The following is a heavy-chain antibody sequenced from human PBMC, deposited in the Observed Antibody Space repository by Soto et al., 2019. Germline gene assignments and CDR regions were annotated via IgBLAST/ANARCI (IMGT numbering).Heavy chain of an antibody. D-gene: IGHD6-13*01. CDR1: GFTFDDYA. CDR3: VKDESINWYSGHFRH. V-gene: IGHV3-9*01. CDR2: INWNSGSI. J-gene: IGHJ1*01. Sequence: EVQLLESGGGLVQPGRSLRLSCAASGFTFDDYAMHWVRQVPGKGLEWVSGINWNSGSICYGDSVKGRFAISRDNAKNSLHLQMNSLSAEDTAFYYCVKDESINWYSGHFRHWGQGTLVTVSS.